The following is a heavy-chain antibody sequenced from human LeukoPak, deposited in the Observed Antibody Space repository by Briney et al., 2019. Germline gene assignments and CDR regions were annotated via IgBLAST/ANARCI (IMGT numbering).Heavy chain of an antibody. CDR3: ARAYDYVWGSYRYAFDY. D-gene: IGHD3-16*02. V-gene: IGHV4-34*01. CDR1: GGSISSYY. Sequence: KASETLSLTCTVSGGSISSYYWSWIRQPPGKGLEWIGEINHSGSTNYNPSLKSRVTISVDTSKNQFSLKLSSVTAADTAVYYCARAYDYVWGSYRYAFDYWGQGTLVTVSS. CDR2: INHSGST. J-gene: IGHJ4*02.